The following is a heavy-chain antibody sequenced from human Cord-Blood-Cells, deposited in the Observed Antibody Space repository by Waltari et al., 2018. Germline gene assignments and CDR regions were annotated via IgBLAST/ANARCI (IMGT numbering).Heavy chain of an antibody. CDR2: IYYSGGT. V-gene: IGHV4-39*01. CDR1: GGSISSSSYY. CDR3: ATLAGIVY. J-gene: IGHJ4*02. Sequence: QLQLQESGPGLVKPSETLSLTCTVSGGSISSSSYYWGWIRQPPGKGLEWIGSIYYSGGTYYNPSLKSRVTISVDTSKNQCYLKLSSVTAADTAVYYCATLAGIVYWGQGTLVTVSS.